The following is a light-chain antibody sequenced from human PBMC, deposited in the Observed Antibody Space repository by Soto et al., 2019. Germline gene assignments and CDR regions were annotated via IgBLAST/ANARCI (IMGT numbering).Light chain of an antibody. J-gene: IGLJ1*01. CDR3: SSYTTSSTYV. Sequence: QSVLTQPASVSGSPGQSITISCTGTSSDVGGYNYVSWYQQHPGKAPKLMIYDVTNRPSGVSDHFSGSKSGYTASLTISGLQAEDEADYYCSSYTTSSTYVFGTGTKVTVL. CDR2: DVT. V-gene: IGLV2-14*03. CDR1: SSDVGGYNY.